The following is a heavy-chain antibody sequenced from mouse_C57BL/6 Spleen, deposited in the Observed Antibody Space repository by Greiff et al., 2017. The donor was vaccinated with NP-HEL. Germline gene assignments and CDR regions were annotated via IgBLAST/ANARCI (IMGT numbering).Heavy chain of an antibody. Sequence: EVQLVESEGGLVQPGRSMKLSCTASGFTFSDYYMAWVRQVPEKGLEWVANINYDGSSTYYLDSLKSRFIISRDNAKNILYLQMSSLKSEDTATYYCARAYGSSPAWFAYWGQGTLVTVSA. J-gene: IGHJ3*01. D-gene: IGHD1-1*01. CDR2: INYDGSST. CDR1: GFTFSDYY. CDR3: ARAYGSSPAWFAY. V-gene: IGHV5-16*01.